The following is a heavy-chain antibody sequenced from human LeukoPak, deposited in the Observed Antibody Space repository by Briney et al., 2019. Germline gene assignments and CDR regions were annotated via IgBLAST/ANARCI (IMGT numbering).Heavy chain of an antibody. J-gene: IGHJ4*02. CDR1: GGSISSYY. D-gene: IGHD2/OR15-2a*01. Sequence: PSETLSLTCTVSGGSISSYYWSWIWQPPGKGLEWTGYIYYSGRTNYNPSLKSRVTISVDTSKNQFSLKLSSVTAADTAVYYCASGPNRYYLDYWGQGTLVTVSS. V-gene: IGHV4-59*01. CDR3: ASGPNRYYLDY. CDR2: IYYSGRT.